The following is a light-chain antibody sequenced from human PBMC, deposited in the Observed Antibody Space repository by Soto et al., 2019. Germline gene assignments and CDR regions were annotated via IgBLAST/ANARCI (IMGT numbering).Light chain of an antibody. CDR1: QSLVYSDGNTY. V-gene: IGKV2-24*01. CDR3: VQFSHFPRT. CDR2: QVS. J-gene: IGKJ1*01. Sequence: DIVMTQTPLSSPVTLGQPASISCRSSQSLVYSDGNTYLSWLQQRPGHPPRLLIYQVSNRFSGVPDRFSGSGAGTDFTLKISRVEAEDVGVYYCVQFSHFPRTFGQGTKVEIK.